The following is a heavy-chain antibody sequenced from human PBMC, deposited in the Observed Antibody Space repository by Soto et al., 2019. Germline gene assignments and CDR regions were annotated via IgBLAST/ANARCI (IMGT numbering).Heavy chain of an antibody. Sequence: SVKVSCKASGGTFSSYAISWVRQAPGQGLEWMGGIIPIFGTANYAQKFQGRVTITADESTSTAYMELSSLRSEDTAVYYCARAFLEWLLYRYNYGMDVWGQGTTVTSP. CDR2: IIPIFGTA. V-gene: IGHV1-69*13. CDR3: ARAFLEWLLYRYNYGMDV. D-gene: IGHD3-3*01. CDR1: GGTFSSYA. J-gene: IGHJ6*02.